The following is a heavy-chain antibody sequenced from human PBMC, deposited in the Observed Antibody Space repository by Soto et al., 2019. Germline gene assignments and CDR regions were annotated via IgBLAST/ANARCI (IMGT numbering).Heavy chain of an antibody. J-gene: IGHJ4*02. CDR2: IYYDGRNK. V-gene: IGHV3-33*01. CDR3: ARDLGELWPSVGGY. D-gene: IGHD1-26*01. Sequence: QVQLVESGGGVVQPGRSLRLSCAASGFIFNTYGMHWVRQAPGKGLEWVAVIYYDGRNKYYADSVKGRFTISRDNSMNTLNLQMNSLRVEDTAVYYCARDLGELWPSVGGYWGQGTLVTVSS. CDR1: GFIFNTYG.